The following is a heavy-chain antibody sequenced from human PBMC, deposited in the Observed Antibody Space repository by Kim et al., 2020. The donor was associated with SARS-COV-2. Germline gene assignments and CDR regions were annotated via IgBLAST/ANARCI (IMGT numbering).Heavy chain of an antibody. CDR3: SRGLPQTESYWDAFDI. CDR1: GFSFSDSA. J-gene: IGHJ3*02. CDR2: IRSKANNYET. V-gene: IGHV3-73*01. Sequence: GGSLRLSCAASGFSFSDSAMHWVRQASGKGLEWVGRIRSKANNYETVYAVSVRGRFRISRDDSKNTAFLQMNSLQTEDTAMYYCSRGLPQTESYWDAFDIWGQGTKVTVSS. D-gene: IGHD1-26*01.